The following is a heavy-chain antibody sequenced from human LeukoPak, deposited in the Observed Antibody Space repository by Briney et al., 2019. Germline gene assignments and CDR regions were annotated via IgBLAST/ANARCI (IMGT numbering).Heavy chain of an antibody. J-gene: IGHJ4*02. D-gene: IGHD1-7*01. CDR1: GYTFTRYY. V-gene: IGHV1-2*02. CDR3: ARDAGYNWNYDFDY. Sequence: ASVKVSCKASGYTFTRYYMHWVRQAPGQGLEWMGWINPNSGGTNYAQKFQGRVTMTRDTSISTAYMELSRLRSDDTAVYYCARDAGYNWNYDFDYWGQGTLVTVSS. CDR2: INPNSGGT.